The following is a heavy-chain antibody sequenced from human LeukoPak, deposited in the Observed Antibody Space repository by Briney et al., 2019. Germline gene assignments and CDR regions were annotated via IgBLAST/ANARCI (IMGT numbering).Heavy chain of an antibody. Sequence: GGALRLSCAVSVFTFSANNMHWVRQAPGKGVGWVTFIYHDGSQKFYADSVKGRFTISRDNSKNALYLHINSLRPEDTAVYYCAKDGGGGTYSFDYWGQGSLVTVSS. V-gene: IGHV3-30*02. CDR2: IYHDGSQK. J-gene: IGHJ4*02. CDR1: VFTFSANN. D-gene: IGHD3-16*01. CDR3: AKDGGGGTYSFDY.